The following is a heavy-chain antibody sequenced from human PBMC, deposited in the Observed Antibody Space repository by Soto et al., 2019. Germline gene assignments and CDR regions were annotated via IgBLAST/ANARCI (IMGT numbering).Heavy chain of an antibody. D-gene: IGHD3-22*01. CDR2: ISSSSSTI. CDR1: GFTFRSTS. V-gene: IGHV3-48*02. J-gene: IGHJ1*01. Sequence: GGSLRLSCAASGFTFRSTSLNWVRRAPGKGLGWGSYISSSSSTIYYADSVKGRFTIARDNAKNSLYLQMNSLRDEDTAVYYCARVGYYYDSSGYYEYLQHWGQGTLVTVSS. CDR3: ARVGYYYDSSGYYEYLQH.